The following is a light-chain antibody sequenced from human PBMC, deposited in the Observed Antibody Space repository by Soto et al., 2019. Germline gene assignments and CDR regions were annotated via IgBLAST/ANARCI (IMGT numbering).Light chain of an antibody. J-gene: IGKJ4*01. CDR1: QRVSSSY. V-gene: IGKV3-20*01. CDR3: QQYGLT. Sequence: EIVLTQSPGTLSLSPGERATLSCRASQRVSSSYLAWYQQKPGQAPRLLIYGASSRATGIPDRFSGSGSGTDFTLTISRLESEDFAGYYCQQYGLTFGGGTKVEIK. CDR2: GAS.